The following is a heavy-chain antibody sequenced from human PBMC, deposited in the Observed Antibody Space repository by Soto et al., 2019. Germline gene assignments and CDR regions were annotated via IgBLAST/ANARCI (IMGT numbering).Heavy chain of an antibody. V-gene: IGHV4-59*01. CDR3: ARPYNWNLSYFDS. CDR2: IYYSGST. J-gene: IGHJ4*02. D-gene: IGHD1-20*01. Sequence: PSETLSLTCTVSGASISTYYWSWIRQPPGKGLEWIGSIYYSGSTDYNPSLKSRVTISIDTSKNQFSLKLSSVTAADTAVYYCARPYNWNLSYFDSWGPGTLVTVSS. CDR1: GASISTYY.